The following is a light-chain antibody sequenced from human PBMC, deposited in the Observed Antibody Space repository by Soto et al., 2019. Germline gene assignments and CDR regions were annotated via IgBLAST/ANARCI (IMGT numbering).Light chain of an antibody. J-gene: IGKJ1*01. CDR2: GAS. CDR3: QQYGSSPPT. Sequence: EIVLTQSPATLSSFPGDRVTLSCRASQYINTRLAWYQQKPGQAPRLLIYGASSRATGIPDRFSGSGSGTDFTLTISRLEPEDFAVYYCQQYGSSPPTFGQGTKVDIK. V-gene: IGKV3-20*01. CDR1: QYINTR.